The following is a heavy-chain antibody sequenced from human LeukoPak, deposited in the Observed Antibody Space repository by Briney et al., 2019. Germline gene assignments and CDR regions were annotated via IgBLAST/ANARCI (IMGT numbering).Heavy chain of an antibody. CDR2: ISSSGSTI. CDR1: GFTFSSYE. D-gene: IGHD3-10*01. J-gene: IGHJ5*02. V-gene: IGHV3-48*03. CDR3: AKKGGYYYGSGSYGKNWFDP. Sequence: GGSLRLSCAASGFTFSSYEINWVRQAPGKGLEWVSYISSSGSTIYYADSVKGRFTISRDNSKNTLYLQMNSLRAEDTAVYYCAKKGGYYYGSGSYGKNWFDPWGQGTLVTVSS.